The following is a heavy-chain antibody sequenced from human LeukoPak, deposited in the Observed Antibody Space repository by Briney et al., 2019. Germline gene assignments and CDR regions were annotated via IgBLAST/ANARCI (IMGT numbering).Heavy chain of an antibody. CDR2: ISSSSSYI. CDR3: ARDTAVAGTSMDY. Sequence: GGSLRLSCVASGFIYSDWWMTWVRQAPGKGLEWVSSISSSSSYIYYADSVKGRFTISRDNAKNSLYLQMNSLRAEDTAVYYCARDTAVAGTSMDYWGQGTLVTVSS. J-gene: IGHJ4*02. V-gene: IGHV3-21*01. CDR1: GFIYSDWW. D-gene: IGHD6-19*01.